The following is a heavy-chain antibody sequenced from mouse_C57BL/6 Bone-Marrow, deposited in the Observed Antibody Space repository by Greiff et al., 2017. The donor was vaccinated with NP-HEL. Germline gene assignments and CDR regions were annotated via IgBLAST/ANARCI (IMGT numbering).Heavy chain of an antibody. CDR3: ARHILDY. Sequence: EVQLQESGGGLVQPGGSLKLSCAASGFTFSDYYMYWVRQTPEKRLEWVAYISNGGGSTYYPDTVKGRFTISRDNAKNTLYLQMSRQKSEDTAMYYCARHILDYWGQGTTLTVSS. V-gene: IGHV5-12*01. CDR2: ISNGGGST. J-gene: IGHJ2*01. CDR1: GFTFSDYY.